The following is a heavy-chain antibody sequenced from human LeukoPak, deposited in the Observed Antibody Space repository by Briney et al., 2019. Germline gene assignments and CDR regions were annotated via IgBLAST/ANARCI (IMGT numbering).Heavy chain of an antibody. CDR3: ARGGGRGHYYYYMDV. CDR1: GGSISSSSYY. D-gene: IGHD1-26*01. V-gene: IGHV4-61*05. Sequence: SETLSLTCTVSGGSISSSSYYWGWIRQPPGKGMEWIGYIYYSGSTNYNPSLKSRVTISVDTSKNQFSLKLSSVTAADTAVYYCARGGGRGHYYYYMDVWAKGPRSPSP. J-gene: IGHJ6*03. CDR2: IYYSGST.